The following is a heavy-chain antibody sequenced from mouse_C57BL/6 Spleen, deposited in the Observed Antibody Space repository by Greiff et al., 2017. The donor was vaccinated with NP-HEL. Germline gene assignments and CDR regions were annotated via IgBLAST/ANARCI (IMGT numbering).Heavy chain of an antibody. Sequence: QVQLQQPGAELVMPGASVKLSCKASGYTFTSYWMHWVKQRPGQGLEWIGEIDPSDSYTNYNQKFKGKSTLPLDKSSSTAYMQLSSLTSEDSAVYYCARGYYGRSHWYFEVWGTGTTVTVSS. D-gene: IGHD1-1*01. CDR3: ARGYYGRSHWYFEV. CDR2: IDPSDSYT. CDR1: GYTFTSYW. J-gene: IGHJ1*03. V-gene: IGHV1-69*01.